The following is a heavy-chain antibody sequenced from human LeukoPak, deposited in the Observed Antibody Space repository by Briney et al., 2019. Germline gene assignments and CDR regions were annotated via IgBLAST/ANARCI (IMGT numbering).Heavy chain of an antibody. CDR2: MNPNSGNT. J-gene: IGHJ3*02. CDR1: GYTFTSYG. CDR3: ARVGPYGGNSAPYAFDI. Sequence: ASVKVSCKASGYTFTSYGICWVRQAPGQGLEWMGWMNPNSGNTGYAQKFQGRVTMTRNTSISTAYMELSSLRSEDTAVYYCARVGPYGGNSAPYAFDIWGQGTMVTVSS. D-gene: IGHD4-23*01. V-gene: IGHV1-8*02.